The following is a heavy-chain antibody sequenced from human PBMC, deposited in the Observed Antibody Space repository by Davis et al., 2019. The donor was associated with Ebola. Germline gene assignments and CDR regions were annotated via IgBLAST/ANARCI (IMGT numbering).Heavy chain of an antibody. Sequence: PGGSLRLSCEASGFDFGSHDMNWVRQAPGKGLEWISNINGRADFTSYADSVRGRFSISRDDSKNTLYLQMDSLRAEDTAVFYCAEGGTNNFLGANWGQGTLVTVSS. D-gene: IGHD2-8*01. J-gene: IGHJ4*02. CDR1: GFDFGSHD. CDR3: AEGGTNNFLGAN. CDR2: INGRADFT. V-gene: IGHV3-23*01.